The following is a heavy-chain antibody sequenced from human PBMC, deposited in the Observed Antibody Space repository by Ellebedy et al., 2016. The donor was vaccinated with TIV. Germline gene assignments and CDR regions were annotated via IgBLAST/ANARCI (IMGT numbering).Heavy chain of an antibody. Sequence: ASVKVSCXASGYTFTSYYMHWVRQAPGQGLEWMGWMNPNSGNTGYAQKFQGRVTMTRNTSISTAYMELSSLRSEDTAVYYCARGYGGYLLDYWGQGTLVTVSS. CDR2: MNPNSGNT. CDR3: ARGYGGYLLDY. D-gene: IGHD5-12*01. CDR1: GYTFTSYY. J-gene: IGHJ4*02. V-gene: IGHV1-8*02.